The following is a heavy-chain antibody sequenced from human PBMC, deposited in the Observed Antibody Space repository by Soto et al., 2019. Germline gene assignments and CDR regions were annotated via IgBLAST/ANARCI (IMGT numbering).Heavy chain of an antibody. D-gene: IGHD2-2*02. J-gene: IGHJ4*02. CDR2: FDPEDGET. V-gene: IGHV1-24*01. Sequence: GASVKVSWKVSGYTLTELSMHWVLQAPGEGLEWMGGFDPEDGETIYAQKFQGRVTMTEDTSTDTAYMELSSLRSEDTAVYYCATVGRDCSSTSCYNYFDYWGQGTLVTVSS. CDR3: ATVGRDCSSTSCYNYFDY. CDR1: GYTLTELS.